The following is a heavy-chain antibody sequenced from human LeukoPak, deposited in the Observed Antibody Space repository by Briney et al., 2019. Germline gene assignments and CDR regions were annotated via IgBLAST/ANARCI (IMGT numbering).Heavy chain of an antibody. D-gene: IGHD3-22*01. CDR2: IPGSGGAWLSSITGASSSP. Sequence: GGSLRLSCAASGFTFSYYAMSWVRQAPGKGLEWVSTIPGSGGAWLSSITGASSSPFYADSVKGRFTISRDNSKNTTYLQMKSLRAEEKAVYYCAKVNSDDSSGFYFEAEIDYWGQGTLVTVSS. CDR1: GFTFSYYA. V-gene: IGHV3-23*01. J-gene: IGHJ4*02. CDR3: AKVNSDDSSGFYFEAEIDY.